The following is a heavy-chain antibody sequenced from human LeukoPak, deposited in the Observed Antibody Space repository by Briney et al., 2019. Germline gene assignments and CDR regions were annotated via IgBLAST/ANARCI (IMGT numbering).Heavy chain of an antibody. CDR3: ARDLSQGFDP. CDR1: GYTFTGCY. V-gene: IGHV1-2*02. D-gene: IGHD2/OR15-2a*01. J-gene: IGHJ5*02. CDR2: INPNSGDT. Sequence: ASVKVSRTASGYTFTGCYMHWVRQAPGQGLEWMGWINPNSGDTNYAQKFQGRVTLTRDTSISTAYMELSRLRSDDTAVYYCARDLSQGFDPWGQGTLVTVSS.